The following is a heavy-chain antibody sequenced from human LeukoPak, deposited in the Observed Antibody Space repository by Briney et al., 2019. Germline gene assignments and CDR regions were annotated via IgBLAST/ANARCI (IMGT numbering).Heavy chain of an antibody. CDR3: ARDGGTVTTFPDY. J-gene: IGHJ4*02. CDR2: IWYDGSKE. Sequence: QPGRSLRLSCTASGFTFSDHAMHWVRQAPGKGLEWVAVIWYDGSKEYYADSVKGRFTISRDNSKNTLYLQVNSLRAEDTAVYYCARDGGTVTTFPDYWGQGTLVTVSS. D-gene: IGHD4-17*01. V-gene: IGHV3-33*08. CDR1: GFTFSDHA.